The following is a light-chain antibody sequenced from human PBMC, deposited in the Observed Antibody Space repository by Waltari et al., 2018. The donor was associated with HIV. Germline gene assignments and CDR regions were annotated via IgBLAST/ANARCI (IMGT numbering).Light chain of an antibody. CDR1: ENVGSSY. Sequence: EIVLTQSPGSLSLSPGESATLSCRASENVGSSYLAWYQHRPGQAPRLLIYGTSKRATGIPDRFSGGGSGTDFTLTLKRLETEDFAVYYCHQYATSPRTFGGGTKVEVK. J-gene: IGKJ4*01. CDR3: HQYATSPRT. V-gene: IGKV3-20*01. CDR2: GTS.